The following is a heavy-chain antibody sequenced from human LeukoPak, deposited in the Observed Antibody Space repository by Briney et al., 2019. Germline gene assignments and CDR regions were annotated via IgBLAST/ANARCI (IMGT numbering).Heavy chain of an antibody. CDR3: ARDYGGNPSLFDY. D-gene: IGHD4-23*01. CDR2: INPSGGST. J-gene: IGHJ4*02. V-gene: IGHV1-46*01. Sequence: EASVKVSCKAPGYTFTLYYMHWVRQAPGQGLEWMGIINPSGGSTTYAQKFQGRATMTRDTSTSTVYMELSSLRSEDTAVYYCARDYGGNPSLFDYWGQGTLVTVSS. CDR1: GYTFTLYY.